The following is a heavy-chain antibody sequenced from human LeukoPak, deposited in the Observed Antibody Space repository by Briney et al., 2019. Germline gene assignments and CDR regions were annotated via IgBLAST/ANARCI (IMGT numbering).Heavy chain of an antibody. Sequence: PGGSLRLSCAASGFTFSSYSMNWVRQAPGKGLEWVSGISWNSGSIGYADSVKGRFTISRDNAKNSLYLQMNSLRAEDTALYYCARSITMIVVVTPTTYFDYWGQGTLVTVSS. CDR1: GFTFSSYS. CDR3: ARSITMIVVVTPTTYFDY. CDR2: ISWNSGSI. D-gene: IGHD3-22*01. V-gene: IGHV3-9*01. J-gene: IGHJ4*02.